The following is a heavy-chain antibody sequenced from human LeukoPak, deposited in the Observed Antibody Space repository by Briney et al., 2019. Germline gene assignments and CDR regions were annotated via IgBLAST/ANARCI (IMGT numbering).Heavy chain of an antibody. Sequence: ASVTVSCKASVGTFSSYAISWVRQAPGQGLEWLGRIIPIFGIANYAQKFQGRVTITADKSTSTAYMELSSLRSEDTAVYYCARDAGGSHSSGWAGWFDPWGQGTMVTVSS. J-gene: IGHJ5*02. CDR1: VGTFSSYA. CDR2: IIPIFGIA. V-gene: IGHV1-69*04. CDR3: ARDAGGSHSSGWAGWFDP. D-gene: IGHD6-19*01.